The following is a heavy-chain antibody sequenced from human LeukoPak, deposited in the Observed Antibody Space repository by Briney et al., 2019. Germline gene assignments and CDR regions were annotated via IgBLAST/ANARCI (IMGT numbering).Heavy chain of an antibody. J-gene: IGHJ4*02. CDR2: ISSSGSTI. V-gene: IGHV3-48*04. Sequence: GGSLRLSCTTSGFIFSPYWMTWVRQAPGKGLEWVSYISSSGSTIYYADSVKGRFTISRDNAKNSLYLQMNSLRAEDTAVYYCARFVGGRQDYWGQGTLVTVSS. CDR1: GFIFSPYW. CDR3: ARFVGGRQDY. D-gene: IGHD3-16*01.